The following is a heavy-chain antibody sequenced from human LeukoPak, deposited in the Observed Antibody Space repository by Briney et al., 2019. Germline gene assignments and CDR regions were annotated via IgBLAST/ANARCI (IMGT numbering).Heavy chain of an antibody. CDR1: GGSFSGYY. D-gene: IGHD3-10*01. J-gene: IGHJ4*02. CDR2: INRSGST. CDR3: ASYGSGSYSGFDY. V-gene: IGHV4-34*01. Sequence: SSETLSLTCAVYGGSFSGYYWSWIRQPPGKGLEWIGEINRSGSTSYNPSLKSRVTISVDTSKNQFSLKLSSVTAADTALYYCASYGSGSYSGFDYWGQGTLVTVSS.